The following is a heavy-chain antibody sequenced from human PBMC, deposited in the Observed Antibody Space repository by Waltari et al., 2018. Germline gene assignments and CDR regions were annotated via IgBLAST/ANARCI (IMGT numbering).Heavy chain of an antibody. CDR1: GFTFSSYW. V-gene: IGHV3-7*01. Sequence: EVQLVESGGGLVQPGGSLRLSCAASGFTFSSYWMSWVRQAPGKGLEWVANIKQDGSEKYYVDSVKGRFTISRDNAKNSLYLQMNSLRAEDTAVYYCARQCCGWLYYFDYWGQGTLVTVSS. CDR2: IKQDGSEK. D-gene: IGHD6-19*01. CDR3: ARQCCGWLYYFDY. J-gene: IGHJ4*02.